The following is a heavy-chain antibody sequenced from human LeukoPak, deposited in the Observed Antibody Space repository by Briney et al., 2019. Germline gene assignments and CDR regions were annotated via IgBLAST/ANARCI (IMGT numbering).Heavy chain of an antibody. CDR2: ISGSGGST. CDR3: AKDSAMIVTGYYYGMDV. D-gene: IGHD3-22*01. V-gene: IGHV3-23*01. Sequence: SGGSLRLSCAASGFTFSSYAMSWVRQAPGKGLEWVSAISGSGGSTYYADSVKGRFTISRDNSKNTLYLQMNSLRAEDTAVYYCAKDSAMIVTGYYYGMDVWGQGTTVTVSS. J-gene: IGHJ6*02. CDR1: GFTFSSYA.